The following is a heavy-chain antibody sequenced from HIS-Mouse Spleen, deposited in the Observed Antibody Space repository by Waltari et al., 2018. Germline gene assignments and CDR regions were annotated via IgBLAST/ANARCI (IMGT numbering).Heavy chain of an antibody. J-gene: IGHJ2*01. CDR3: AREIPYSSSWYDWYFDL. CDR2: IYYSGRP. CDR1: GGSISSSSYY. D-gene: IGHD6-13*01. Sequence: QLQLQESGPGLVKPSETLSLTCTVPGGSISSSSYYWGWIRQPPGKGLEWIGSIYYSGRPYYNPSLKSRVTISVDTSKNQFSLKLSSVTAADTAVYYCAREIPYSSSWYDWYFDLWGRGTLVTVSS. V-gene: IGHV4-39*07.